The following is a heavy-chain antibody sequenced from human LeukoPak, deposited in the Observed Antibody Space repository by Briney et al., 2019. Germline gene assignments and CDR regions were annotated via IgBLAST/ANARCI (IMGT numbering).Heavy chain of an antibody. D-gene: IGHD3-9*01. CDR1: GYTFTGYY. Sequence: SVKVSCKASGYTFTGYYMHWVRQAPGQGLEWMGGVIPIFATANYAQRFQGRVTITADESMSTAYMDLSSLRSEDTAVYYCARHRLRYFDWSAPAEYFQHWGQGTLVTVSS. V-gene: IGHV1-69*13. CDR2: VIPIFATA. J-gene: IGHJ1*01. CDR3: ARHRLRYFDWSAPAEYFQH.